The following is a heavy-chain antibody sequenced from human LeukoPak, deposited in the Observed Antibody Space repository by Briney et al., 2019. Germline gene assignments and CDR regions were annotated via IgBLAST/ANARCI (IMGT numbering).Heavy chain of an antibody. CDR1: GYTFTGYY. V-gene: IGHV1-2*06. CDR2: INPNSGGT. CDR3: ASYLPAALESSDAFDI. J-gene: IGHJ3*02. D-gene: IGHD2-2*01. Sequence: GASVKVSCKASGYTFTGYYMHWVRQAPGQWLEWMGRINPNSGGTNYAQKFQGRVTMTKDTSISTAYMELSRLRSDDTAVYYCASYLPAALESSDAFDIWGQGTMVTVSS.